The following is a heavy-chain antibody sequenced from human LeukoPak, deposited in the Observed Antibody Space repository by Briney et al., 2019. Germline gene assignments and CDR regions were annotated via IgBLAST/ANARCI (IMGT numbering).Heavy chain of an antibody. CDR1: GYTFTSYD. CDR3: ARGLYCSGGSCYYY. CDR2: MNPNSGNT. V-gene: IGHV1-8*01. Sequence: ASVKVSCKASGYTFTSYDINWVRQATGQGLEWMGWMNPNSGNTGYAQKFQGRVTMTRNTSISTAYMELSSLRSEGTAVYYCARGLYCSGGSCYYYWGQGTLVTVSS. J-gene: IGHJ4*02. D-gene: IGHD2-15*01.